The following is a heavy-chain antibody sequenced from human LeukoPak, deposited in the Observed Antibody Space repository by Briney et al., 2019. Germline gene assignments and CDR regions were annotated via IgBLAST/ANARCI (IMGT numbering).Heavy chain of an antibody. CDR3: ASAYCGGDCTPYWYFDL. J-gene: IGHJ2*01. V-gene: IGHV4-30-4*01. Sequence: SETLSLTCTVSGGTISSGDYYWRWIRQPPGKGLEWIGNIYYIGNTFYNPSLKSRVTISVNTSKHQFPLKLSSVPAADTAVYYCASAYCGGDCTPYWYFDLWGRGTLLTVPS. CDR2: IYYIGNT. CDR1: GGTISSGDYY. D-gene: IGHD2-21*02.